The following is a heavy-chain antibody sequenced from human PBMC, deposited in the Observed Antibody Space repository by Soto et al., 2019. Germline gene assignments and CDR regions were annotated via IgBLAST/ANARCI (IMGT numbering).Heavy chain of an antibody. Sequence: GGSLRLSCAASGFTLSSYSMNWVRQAPGKGLEWVSYISSSSSTIYYADSVKGRFTISRDNAKNSLYLQMNSLRDEDTAVYYCARDGRYYGSGSYPSYFDYWGQGTLVTVSS. CDR1: GFTLSSYS. J-gene: IGHJ4*02. V-gene: IGHV3-48*02. D-gene: IGHD3-10*01. CDR3: ARDGRYYGSGSYPSYFDY. CDR2: ISSSSSTI.